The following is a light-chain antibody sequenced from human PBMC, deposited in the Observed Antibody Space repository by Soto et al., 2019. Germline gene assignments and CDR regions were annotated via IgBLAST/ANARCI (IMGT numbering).Light chain of an antibody. J-gene: IGLJ3*02. Sequence: QAVLTQPPSVSGAPGQRVTLSCTGNSSNLGAGYDVHWYQQLPGAAPKLVIFGNRNRPSGVPERFSGSKSGTSASLAITGLQAEDEADYYCAAWDDSLSGVVFGGGTKLTVL. CDR3: AAWDDSLSGVV. CDR1: SSNLGAGYD. V-gene: IGLV1-40*01. CDR2: GNR.